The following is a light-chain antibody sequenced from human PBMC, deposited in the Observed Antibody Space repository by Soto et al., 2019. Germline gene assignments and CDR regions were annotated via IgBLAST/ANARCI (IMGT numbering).Light chain of an antibody. CDR3: LLYYGGAWV. CDR2: SIS. V-gene: IGLV7-43*01. CDR1: TGAVTSGYY. J-gene: IGLJ3*02. Sequence: QAVVTQEPSLTVSPGGTVTLTCASSTGAVTSGYYPNWFQQKPGQAPRALIYSISNKHSWTPARFSGSLLGGKAALTLSGVQAEDEAEYYCLLYYGGAWVFGGGTKLTVL.